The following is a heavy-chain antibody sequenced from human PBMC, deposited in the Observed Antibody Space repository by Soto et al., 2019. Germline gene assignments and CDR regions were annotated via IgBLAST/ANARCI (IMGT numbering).Heavy chain of an antibody. CDR3: ARHGYDFWSGYYPFDY. CDR1: GGSISSYY. V-gene: IGHV4-59*08. CDR2: IYYSGST. D-gene: IGHD3-3*01. J-gene: IGHJ4*02. Sequence: PSETLSLTCTVSGGSISSYYWSWIRQPPGKGLEWIGYIYYSGSTNYNPSLKSRVTISVDTSKNQFSLKLSSVTAADTAVYYCARHGYDFWSGYYPFDYWGQGTLVTVSS.